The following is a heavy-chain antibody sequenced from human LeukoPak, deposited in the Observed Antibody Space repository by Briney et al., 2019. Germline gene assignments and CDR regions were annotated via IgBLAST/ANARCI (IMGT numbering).Heavy chain of an antibody. J-gene: IGHJ4*02. CDR2: ITERGDST. CDR1: GFTFNNYA. CDR3: AKAPTRYCSGGSCYPLDC. Sequence: GGSLRLSCTASGFTFNNYAMTWVRQSPAKGLEWLSSITERGDSTFYADSVKGRFTMSRGNSKNTLYLQMNSLRADDSAVYYCAKAPTRYCSGGSCYPLDCWGQGTLVTVSS. D-gene: IGHD2-15*01. V-gene: IGHV3-23*01.